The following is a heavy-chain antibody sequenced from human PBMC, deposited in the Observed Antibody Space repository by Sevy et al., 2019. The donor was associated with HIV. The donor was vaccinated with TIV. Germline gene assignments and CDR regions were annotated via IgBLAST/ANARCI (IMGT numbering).Heavy chain of an antibody. Sequence: GGSLRLSCAVSGFNFNIYSMSWVRQAPGKGLEWVSTLSFGCGKINYADSVKGRFIISRYDSKNTLYLQMNSLRAEDTAVYFCAREGCTRPHDYWGQGTLVTVS. J-gene: IGHJ4*02. CDR3: AREGCTRPHDY. D-gene: IGHD2-8*01. CDR2: LSFGCGKI. CDR1: GFNFNIYS. V-gene: IGHV3-23*01.